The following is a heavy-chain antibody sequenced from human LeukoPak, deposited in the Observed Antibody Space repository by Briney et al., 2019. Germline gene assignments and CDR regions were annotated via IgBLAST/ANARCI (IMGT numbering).Heavy chain of an antibody. J-gene: IGHJ6*02. D-gene: IGHD2-21*02. Sequence: ASVKVSCKASGYTFTSYGISWLRQAPGQGLEWMGWISAYNGNANYAQKFQGRVTITADKSTSTAYMELSSLRSEDTAVYYCARALVTAIQDYYYYGMDVWGQGTTVTVSS. CDR3: ARALVTAIQDYYYYGMDV. CDR1: GYTFTSYG. V-gene: IGHV1-18*01. CDR2: ISAYNGNA.